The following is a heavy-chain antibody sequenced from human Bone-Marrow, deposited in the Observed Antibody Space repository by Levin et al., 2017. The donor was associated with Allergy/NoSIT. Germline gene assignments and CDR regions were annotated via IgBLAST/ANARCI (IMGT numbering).Heavy chain of an antibody. V-gene: IGHV3-33*01. CDR2: IWYDGTYK. Sequence: HPGGSLRLSCTASGFTFSTYGVHWVRQAPGKGLEWVALIWYDGTYKYYADSVKGRFTISRDNSMDTLYLEMSSLRAEDTAVYYWTRARGFGESSFYYYMDVWGKGTTVTVSS. CDR1: GFTFSTYG. CDR3: TRARGFGESSFYYYMDV. D-gene: IGHD3-10*01. J-gene: IGHJ6*03.